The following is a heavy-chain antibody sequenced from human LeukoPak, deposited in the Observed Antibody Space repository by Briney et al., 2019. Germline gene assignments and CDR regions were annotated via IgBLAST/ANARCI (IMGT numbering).Heavy chain of an antibody. D-gene: IGHD3-22*01. CDR3: ARVGGGTYYYDSSGYWFDY. CDR1: GGSISSGGYY. V-gene: IGHV4-31*03. J-gene: IGHJ4*02. CDR2: IYYSGST. Sequence: SQTLSLTCTVSGGSISSGGYYWSWIRQHPGKGLELLGYIYYSGSTYYNPSLKSRVTISVDTSKNQFSLKLSSVTAADTAVFYCARVGGGTYYYDSSGYWFDYWGQGTLVTVSS.